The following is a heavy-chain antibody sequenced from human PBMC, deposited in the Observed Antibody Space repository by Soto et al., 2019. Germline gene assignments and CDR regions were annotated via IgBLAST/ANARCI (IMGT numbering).Heavy chain of an antibody. CDR1: GFTFIIYS. J-gene: IGHJ6*02. V-gene: IGHV3-23*01. CDR2: IGESGTPT. Sequence: GVLRLSCAASGFTFIIYSMNWVRQAPGKGLEWVSLIGESGTPTYYADSVKGRFTISRDNSGNTLFLEMYSLRAEDTAVYYCARYIPGVRYYGMDVWGQGTTVTVSS. D-gene: IGHD2-2*01. CDR3: ARYIPGVRYYGMDV.